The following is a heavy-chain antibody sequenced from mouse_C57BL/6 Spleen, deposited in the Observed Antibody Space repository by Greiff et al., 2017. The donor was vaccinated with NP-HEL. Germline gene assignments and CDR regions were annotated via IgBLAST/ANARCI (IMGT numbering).Heavy chain of an antibody. CDR2: ISYDGSN. CDR3: ARAPITTVVDWYFDV. CDR1: GYSITSGYY. V-gene: IGHV3-6*01. J-gene: IGHJ1*03. Sequence: EVQLQESGPGLVKPSQSLSLTCSVTGYSITSGYYWNWIRQFPGNKLEWMGYISYDGSNNYNPSLKNRISITRDTSKNQFFLKLNSVTTEDTATYYCARAPITTVVDWYFDVWGTGTTVTVSS. D-gene: IGHD1-1*01.